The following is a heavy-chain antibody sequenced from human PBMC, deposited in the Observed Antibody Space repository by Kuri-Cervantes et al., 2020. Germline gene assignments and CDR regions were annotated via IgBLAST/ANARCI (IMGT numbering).Heavy chain of an antibody. CDR2: IKQDGSEK. D-gene: IGHD3-3*01. CDR3: AREVYYDFWSGYYSDYYYYMDV. Sequence: GGSRRPPCAASGFTFSSYWMSWVRQAPGKGLEWVANIKQDGSEKYYVDSVKGRFTISRDNAKNSLYLQMNSLRAEDTAVYYCAREVYYDFWSGYYSDYYYYMDVWGKGTTVTVSS. CDR1: GFTFSSYW. J-gene: IGHJ6*03. V-gene: IGHV3-7*01.